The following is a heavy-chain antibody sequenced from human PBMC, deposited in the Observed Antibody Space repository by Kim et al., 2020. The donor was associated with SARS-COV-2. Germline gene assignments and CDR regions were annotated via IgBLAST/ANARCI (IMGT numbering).Heavy chain of an antibody. D-gene: IGHD3-10*01. CDR3: ARQIRGWLPSDY. CDR1: GFTVSSNY. CDR2: IYSGGST. Sequence: GGSLRLSCAASGFTVSSNYMSWVRQAPGKGLEWVSVIYSGGSTYYADSVKGRFTISRDNSKNTLYLQMNSLRAEDTAVYYCARQIRGWLPSDYWGQGTLVTVSS. V-gene: IGHV3-66*04. J-gene: IGHJ4*02.